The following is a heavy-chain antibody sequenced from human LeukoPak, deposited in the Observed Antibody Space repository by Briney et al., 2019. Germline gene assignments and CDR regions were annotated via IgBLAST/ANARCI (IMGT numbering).Heavy chain of an antibody. J-gene: IGHJ5*02. D-gene: IGHD7-27*01. CDR3: AREVAGAGNWFDP. CDR2: IYSGGST. V-gene: IGHV3-53*01. CDR1: GFTVSSNY. Sequence: PGGSLRLSCAASGFTVSSNYMSWVRQAPGKGLEWVSVIYSGGSTYYADSVKGRFTISRDNSKNTLYLQMNSLRGEDTAVYYCAREVAGAGNWFDPWGQGTLVTVSS.